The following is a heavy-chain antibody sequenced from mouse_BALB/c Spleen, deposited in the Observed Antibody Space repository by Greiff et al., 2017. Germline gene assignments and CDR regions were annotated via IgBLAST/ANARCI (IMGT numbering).Heavy chain of an antibody. CDR1: GFTFSSYG. Sequence: VQGVESGGGLVQPGGSLKLSCAASGFTFSSYGLSWVRQTPDKRLELVATINSNGGSTYYPDSVKGRFTIARDNAKNTLYLQMSSLKSEDTAMYYCAREADWFAYWGQGTLVTVAA. CDR2: INSNGGST. V-gene: IGHV5-6-3*01. D-gene: IGHD3-3*01. CDR3: AREADWFAY. J-gene: IGHJ3*01.